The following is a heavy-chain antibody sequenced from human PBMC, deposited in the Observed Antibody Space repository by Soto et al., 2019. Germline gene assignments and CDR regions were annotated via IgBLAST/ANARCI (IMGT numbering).Heavy chain of an antibody. J-gene: IGHJ6*02. Sequence: ASVKVSCKASGYTFTSYAMHWVRQAPGQRLEWMGWINAGNGNTKYSQKFQGRVTITRDTSASTAYMELSSLRSEDTAVYYCARDWSPSYDFWSGYYTKVFYYYYGMDVWGQGTTVTVSS. V-gene: IGHV1-3*01. D-gene: IGHD3-3*01. CDR2: INAGNGNT. CDR3: ARDWSPSYDFWSGYYTKVFYYYYGMDV. CDR1: GYTFTSYA.